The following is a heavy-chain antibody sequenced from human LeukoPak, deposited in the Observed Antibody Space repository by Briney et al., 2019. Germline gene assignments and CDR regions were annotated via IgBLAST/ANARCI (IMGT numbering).Heavy chain of an antibody. CDR2: IIPIFGTA. Sequence: ASVKVSCKASGGTFSSYAISWVRQAPGQGLEWMGGIIPIFGTANYAQKFQGRVTITADESTSTAYMELSSLRSEDTAVYYCARGSSGWPTGIYYFDYWGQGTLVTVSS. D-gene: IGHD6-19*01. CDR1: GGTFSSYA. J-gene: IGHJ4*02. V-gene: IGHV1-69*13. CDR3: ARGSSGWPTGIYYFDY.